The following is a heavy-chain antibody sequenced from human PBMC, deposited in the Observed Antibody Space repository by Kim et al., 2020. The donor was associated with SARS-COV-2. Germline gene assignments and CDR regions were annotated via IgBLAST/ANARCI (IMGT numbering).Heavy chain of an antibody. Sequence: RGSLRLSCAASGFTFSSYSMNWVRQAPGKGLEWVSYISSSSSTIYYADSVKGRFTISRDNAKNSLYLQMNSLRDEDTAVYYCARDSEPMVRGVMVAFSYWGQGTLVTVSS. CDR1: GFTFSSYS. J-gene: IGHJ4*02. CDR3: ARDSEPMVRGVMVAFSY. D-gene: IGHD3-10*01. CDR2: ISSSSSTI. V-gene: IGHV3-48*02.